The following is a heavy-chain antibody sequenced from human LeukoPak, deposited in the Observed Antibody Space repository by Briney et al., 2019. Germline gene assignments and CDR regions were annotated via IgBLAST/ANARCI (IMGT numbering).Heavy chain of an antibody. D-gene: IGHD6-13*01. CDR2: IHYSGST. Sequence: SETLSLTCIVSGDSISSYYWSWIRQPPGKGLEWIGYIHYSGSTYYNPSLKSRVTISVDTSKNQFSLKLSSVTAADTAVYYCARGVLGSWYVRDWFDPWGQGTLVTVSS. CDR1: GDSISSYY. CDR3: ARGVLGSWYVRDWFDP. V-gene: IGHV4-59*08. J-gene: IGHJ5*02.